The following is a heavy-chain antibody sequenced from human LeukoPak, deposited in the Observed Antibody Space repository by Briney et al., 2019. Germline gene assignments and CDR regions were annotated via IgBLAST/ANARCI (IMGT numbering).Heavy chain of an antibody. CDR3: AISIQTAAIPAFDY. D-gene: IGHD2-15*01. J-gene: IGHJ4*02. CDR1: GNTFAGHN. V-gene: IGHV1-2*02. CDR2: INPDRGGT. Sequence: ASVKASCKAPGNTFAGHNIHWMRQAPGQGLEVMGWINPDRGGTDYARQFQGRVTMTSDTSIRAAYMELSSLVSEDSAVYFCAISIQTAAIPAFDYWGQGTLVTVSS.